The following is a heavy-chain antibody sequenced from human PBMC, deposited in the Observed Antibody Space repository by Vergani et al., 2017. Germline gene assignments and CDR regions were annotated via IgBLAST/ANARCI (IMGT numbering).Heavy chain of an antibody. J-gene: IGHJ6*02. CDR1: GFTFSSYA. Sequence: EVQLVESGGGLVQPGGSLRLSCAASGFTFSSYAMSWVRQAPGKGLEWVSAISGSGGSTYYADSVKGRFTISRDNSKNTLYLQMNSLRAEDTAVYYCAKGITVTTSLTDYYYYYYGMDVWGQGTTVTVSS. D-gene: IGHD4-11*01. V-gene: IGHV3-23*04. CDR2: ISGSGGST. CDR3: AKGITVTTSLTDYYYYYYGMDV.